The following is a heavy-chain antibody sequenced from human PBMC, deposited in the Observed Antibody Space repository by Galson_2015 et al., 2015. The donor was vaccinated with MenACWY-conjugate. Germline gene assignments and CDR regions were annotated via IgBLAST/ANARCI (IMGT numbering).Heavy chain of an antibody. CDR3: ARYCGGDCYSHWFDP. V-gene: IGHV4-61*01. D-gene: IGHD2-21*02. Sequence: SETLSLTCTVSGGSVSSGSYYWSWIRQPPGKGLEWIGYIYYSGSTNYNPSLKSRVTISVDTSKNQFSLKLSSVTAADTAVYYCARYCGGDCYSHWFDPWGQGTLVTVSS. CDR2: IYYSGST. J-gene: IGHJ5*02. CDR1: GGSVSSGSYY.